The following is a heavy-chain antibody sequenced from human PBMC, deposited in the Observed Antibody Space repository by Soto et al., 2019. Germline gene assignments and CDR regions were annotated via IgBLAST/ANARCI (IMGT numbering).Heavy chain of an antibody. V-gene: IGHV4-59*01. CDR1: GASISSSY. D-gene: IGHD1-26*01. Sequence: PSETLSLTCTVSGASISSSYWSWIRQPPGKGLEWIGYIFHSGTTNYNPSLKSRVTISVDTSKNQFSLNLSSLTTADTAVYYCARQTWELLFMDAFDIWGQGTMVTVSS. J-gene: IGHJ3*02. CDR2: IFHSGTT. CDR3: ARQTWELLFMDAFDI.